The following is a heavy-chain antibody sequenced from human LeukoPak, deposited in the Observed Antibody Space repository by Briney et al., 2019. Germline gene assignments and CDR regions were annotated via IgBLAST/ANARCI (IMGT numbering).Heavy chain of an antibody. CDR2: IRYGGSNK. CDR1: GFTFSSYG. Sequence: PSGGSLRLSCAASGFTFSSYGMHWVRQAPGKGLEWVAFIRYGGSNKYYADSVKGRFTISRDNSKNTLYLQMNSLRAEDTALYYCAKVDRYRRGYYYMDVWGKGATVTVSS. J-gene: IGHJ6*03. V-gene: IGHV3-30*02. D-gene: IGHD5-18*01. CDR3: AKVDRYRRGYYYMDV.